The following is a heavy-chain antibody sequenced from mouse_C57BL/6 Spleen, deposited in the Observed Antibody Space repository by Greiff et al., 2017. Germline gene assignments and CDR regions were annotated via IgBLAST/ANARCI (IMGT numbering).Heavy chain of an antibody. CDR2: IDPSESYP. V-gene: IGHV1-50*01. Sequence: QVQLQQPGAELVQPGDSVKLSCKASGYTFTSYWMQWVKQRPGQGLEWIGEIDPSESYPNYNQKFKGKATLTVDTSSSTAYMPLSSLTSGDSAVYYCASRSSWFAYWGQGTLVTVSA. J-gene: IGHJ3*01. CDR1: GYTFTSYW. CDR3: ASRSSWFAY.